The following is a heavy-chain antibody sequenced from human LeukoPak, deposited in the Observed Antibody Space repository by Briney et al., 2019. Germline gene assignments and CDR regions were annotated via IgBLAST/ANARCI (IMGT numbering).Heavy chain of an antibody. J-gene: IGHJ4*02. CDR1: GFTFSSYA. V-gene: IGHV3-23*01. CDR3: AKGSGWYDTPFDY. Sequence: GGSLRLSCAASGFTFSSYAMSWVRQAPRKGLDWVSAISGSGGSTHYADSVKGRFTISRDNSKNTLYLQMNSLRAEDTAVYYCAKGSGWYDTPFDYWGQGTLVTVSS. D-gene: IGHD6-19*01. CDR2: ISGSGGST.